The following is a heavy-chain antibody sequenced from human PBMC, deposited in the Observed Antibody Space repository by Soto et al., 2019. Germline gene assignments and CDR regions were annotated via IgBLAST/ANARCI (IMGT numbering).Heavy chain of an antibody. CDR2: IYPGDSDN. D-gene: IGHD1-26*01. V-gene: IGHV5-51*01. CDR1: GYSFTSYL. J-gene: IGHJ4*02. Sequence: VGSLKLSFKFSGYSFTSYLMVLGLQVPGKGLEWMGIIYPGDSDNRYSPSFQGQVTISADKSISTDYLQWSSLKASDTAMYYCERQWELMGDFDQWGQGTLVTVSS. CDR3: ERQWELMGDFDQ.